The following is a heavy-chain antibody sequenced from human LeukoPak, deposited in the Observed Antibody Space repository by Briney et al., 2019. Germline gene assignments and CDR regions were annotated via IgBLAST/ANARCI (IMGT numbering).Heavy chain of an antibody. V-gene: IGHV1-69*13. D-gene: IGHD3-10*01. J-gene: IGHJ5*02. Sequence: ASVKVSCKASGGTFSSYAISWVRQAPGQGLGWMGGIIPIFGTANYAQKFQGRVTITADESTSTAYMELRSLRSEDTAVYYCAGALATMVRGVIMPNWFDPWGQGTLVTVSS. CDR1: GGTFSSYA. CDR3: AGALATMVRGVIMPNWFDP. CDR2: IIPIFGTA.